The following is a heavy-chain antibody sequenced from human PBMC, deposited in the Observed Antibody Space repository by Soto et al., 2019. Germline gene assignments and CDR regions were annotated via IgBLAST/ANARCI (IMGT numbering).Heavy chain of an antibody. Sequence: HGGSLRLSCAASGFTFSSYSMNWVRQAPGKGLEWVSSISSSSSYIYYADSVKGRFTISRDNAKNSLYLQMNCLRAEDTAVYYCARDKKDYDMLTGYLGYYGMDVWGQGTTVTVSS. D-gene: IGHD3-9*01. V-gene: IGHV3-21*01. CDR2: ISSSSSYI. CDR1: GFTFSSYS. J-gene: IGHJ6*02. CDR3: ARDKKDYDMLTGYLGYYGMDV.